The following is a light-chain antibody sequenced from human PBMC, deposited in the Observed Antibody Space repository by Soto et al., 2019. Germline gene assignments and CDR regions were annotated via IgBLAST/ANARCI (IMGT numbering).Light chain of an antibody. CDR2: GAS. J-gene: IGKJ5*01. CDR1: QSVSSR. V-gene: IGKV3-11*01. Sequence: EIVVTQSPATLSLSPGERATLSCRASQSVSSRLAWYQHKPGQAPRLLISGASSRATGIPDRFSGSGSGTDFTLTISSLEPEDSAVYYCQQRHMWPITFGQGTRLEIK. CDR3: QQRHMWPIT.